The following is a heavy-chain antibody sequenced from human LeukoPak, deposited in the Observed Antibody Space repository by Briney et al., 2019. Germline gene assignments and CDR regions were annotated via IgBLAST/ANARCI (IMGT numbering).Heavy chain of an antibody. V-gene: IGHV1-2*02. CDR3: ARASGYNYNFDY. Sequence: GASVKVSCKASGYTFSGYYMHWVRQAPGQGLEWMGWINPNSGGTNYAQKFQGRVTMTRDTSISTAYMELSRLRSDDTAVYYCARASGYNYNFDYWGQGTLVTVS. D-gene: IGHD5-24*01. CDR1: GYTFSGYY. J-gene: IGHJ4*02. CDR2: INPNSGGT.